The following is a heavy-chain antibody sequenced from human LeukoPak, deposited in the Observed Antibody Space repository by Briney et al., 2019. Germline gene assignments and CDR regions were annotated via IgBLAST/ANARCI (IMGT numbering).Heavy chain of an antibody. D-gene: IGHD6-13*01. V-gene: IGHV3-7*01. CDR2: ITQDGSGE. CDR1: GFTFSKYW. J-gene: IGHJ5*02. Sequence: GGSLRLSCAASGFTFSKYWMNWVRQAPGKGLDWVATITQDGSGEYYVDSLKGRFTISRDNAKNSLYLQMNSLRAEDTAVYYCGREWGGGSSWSDHWGRGTLVTVSS. CDR3: GREWGGGSSWSDH.